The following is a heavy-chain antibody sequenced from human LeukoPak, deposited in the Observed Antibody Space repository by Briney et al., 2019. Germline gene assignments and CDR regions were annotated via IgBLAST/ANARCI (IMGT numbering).Heavy chain of an antibody. CDR3: ARVQVATHVFDI. D-gene: IGHD5-12*01. J-gene: IGHJ3*02. Sequence: GGSLRLSCAASGFTFSSYWMHWVRQAPGKGLVWVSRIKSDGSSTSYADSVKGRFTISRDNAKNSLSLQMNSLRAEDTAVYYCARVQVATHVFDIWGLGTMVTVSS. CDR1: GFTFSSYW. CDR2: IKSDGSST. V-gene: IGHV3-74*01.